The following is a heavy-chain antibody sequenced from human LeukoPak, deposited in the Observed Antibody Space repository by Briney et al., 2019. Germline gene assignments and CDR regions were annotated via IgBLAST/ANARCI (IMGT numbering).Heavy chain of an antibody. CDR1: GFIFRSYA. V-gene: IGHV3-30*02. D-gene: IGHD1-26*01. CDR2: VWFDGTNE. Sequence: GGSLRLSCAASGFIFRSYAMHWVRQAPGKGLEWVAFVWFDGTNEKYADSVKGRFAISRDNSKNTLYLQMNSLRAEDTAVYYCAKEDNSGIRGGFDYWGKGTLVTVSS. CDR3: AKEDNSGIRGGFDY. J-gene: IGHJ4*02.